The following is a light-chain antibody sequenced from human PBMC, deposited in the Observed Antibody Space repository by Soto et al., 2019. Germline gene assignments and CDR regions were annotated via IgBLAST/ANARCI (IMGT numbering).Light chain of an antibody. V-gene: IGKV3-15*01. CDR3: QQYNNWPSCP. Sequence: EIVMTQSPATLSVSPGERATLSCRASQSVSSNLAWYQQKPGQAPRLLIYGASTMATGIPARFSGSGSGTEFTLTIRSLQSEDFAVYYCQQYNNWPSCPFGQGTTWEIK. J-gene: IGKJ1*01. CDR1: QSVSSN. CDR2: GAS.